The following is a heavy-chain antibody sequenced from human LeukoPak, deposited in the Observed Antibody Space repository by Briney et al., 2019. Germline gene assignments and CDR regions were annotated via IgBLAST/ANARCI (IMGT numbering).Heavy chain of an antibody. J-gene: IGHJ4*02. CDR3: AKEVPYSNNWITVDY. CDR1: GFTFSSYA. Sequence: GVSLRLSCGASGFTFSSYAMIWVRQSTGEGLEGVSGISGRGGNTFYADYVKGRFAISRDNSKNTLYLQINSLRAEDTAVYFCAKEVPYSNNWITVDYWGRGTLVTVSS. D-gene: IGHD6-13*01. V-gene: IGHV3-23*01. CDR2: ISGRGGNT.